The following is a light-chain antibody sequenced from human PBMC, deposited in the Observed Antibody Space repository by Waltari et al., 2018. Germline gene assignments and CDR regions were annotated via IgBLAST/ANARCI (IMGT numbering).Light chain of an antibody. J-gene: IGKJ1*01. CDR2: KAS. Sequence: DIQMTQSPSTLSASVGDRVTITCRASQSISSWLAWYQQKPGKAPKLLIYKASSLESGVPSRVSGSGSGTEFTLTISSLQPDDFATYYYQQYNSYSETFGQGTKVEIK. CDR3: QQYNSYSET. V-gene: IGKV1-5*03. CDR1: QSISSW.